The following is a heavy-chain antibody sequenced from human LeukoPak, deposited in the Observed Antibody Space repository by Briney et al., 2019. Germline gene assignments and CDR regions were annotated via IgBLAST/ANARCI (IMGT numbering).Heavy chain of an antibody. J-gene: IGHJ4*02. V-gene: IGHV1-2*02. Sequence: ASVKVSCKASGYTFTGYYMHWVRQAPGQGLEWMGWINPNSGGTNYAQKFQGRVTMTRDTSISTAYMELSRLRSDDTAVYYCARSLRSYDSSGYYPMKYWGQGTPVTVSS. D-gene: IGHD3-22*01. CDR2: INPNSGGT. CDR1: GYTFTGYY. CDR3: ARSLRSYDSSGYYPMKY.